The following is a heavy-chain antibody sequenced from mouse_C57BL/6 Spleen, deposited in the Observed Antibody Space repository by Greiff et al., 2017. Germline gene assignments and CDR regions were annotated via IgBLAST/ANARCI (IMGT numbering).Heavy chain of an antibody. CDR1: GFTFSDYG. J-gene: IGHJ4*01. CDR2: ISSGSSTI. CDR3: ARKIYYGVDYAMDY. Sequence: EVKLMESGGGLVKPGGSLKLSCAASGFTFSDYGMHWVRQAPEKGLEWVAYISSGSSTIYYADTVKGRFTISRDNAKNTLFLQMTSLRSEDTAMYYCARKIYYGVDYAMDYWGQGTSVTVSS. V-gene: IGHV5-17*01. D-gene: IGHD2-13*01.